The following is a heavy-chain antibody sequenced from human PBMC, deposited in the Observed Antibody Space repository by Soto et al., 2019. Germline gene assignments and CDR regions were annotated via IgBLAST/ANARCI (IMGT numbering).Heavy chain of an antibody. CDR2: IWYDGSNK. CDR3: ARDEGFTVY. Sequence: QVQLVESGGGVVQPGRSLRLSCAASGFTFSSYGMYWVRQAPGKGLEWVAVIWYDGSNKYYEDSVKGRFTISRDNSKNTLYLQMNSLRAEDTAVYYCARDEGFTVYCGQGTLVTVSS. J-gene: IGHJ4*02. D-gene: IGHD2-15*01. V-gene: IGHV3-33*01. CDR1: GFTFSSYG.